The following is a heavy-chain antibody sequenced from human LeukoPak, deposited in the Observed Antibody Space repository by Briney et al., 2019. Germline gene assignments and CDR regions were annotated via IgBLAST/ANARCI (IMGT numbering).Heavy chain of an antibody. V-gene: IGHV4-34*01. CDR3: ARGSTLHQSGYSYGF. CDR1: GFTFSNYW. CDR2: INHSGST. Sequence: MPGGSLRLSCAASGFTFSNYWMHWIRQPPGKGLEWIGEINHSGSTNYNPSLKSRVTISVDTSKNQFSLKLSSVTAADTAVYYCARGSTLHQSGYSYGFWGQGTLVTVSS. J-gene: IGHJ4*02. D-gene: IGHD5-18*01.